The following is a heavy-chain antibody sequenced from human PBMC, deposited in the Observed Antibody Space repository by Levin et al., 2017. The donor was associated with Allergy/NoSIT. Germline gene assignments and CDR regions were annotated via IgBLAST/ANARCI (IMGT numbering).Heavy chain of an antibody. J-gene: IGHJ5*02. CDR1: GDSVSGSTTA. V-gene: IGHV6-1*01. Sequence: SQTLSLTCAISGDSVSGSTTAWSWLRQSPSRGLEWLGRTYYRSKWYNQYAESVKSRIIINPDASKNQFSLQLNSVTPEDTAVYVCARSNINNWFDPWGQGTLVTVSS. CDR2: TYYRSKWYN. CDR3: ARSNINNWFDP.